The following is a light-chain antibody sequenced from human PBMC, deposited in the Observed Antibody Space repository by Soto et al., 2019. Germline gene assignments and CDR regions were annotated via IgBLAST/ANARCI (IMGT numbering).Light chain of an antibody. V-gene: IGLV2-14*01. J-gene: IGLJ3*02. Sequence: QSALTQPASVSGSPGQSITISCTGTSSDVGGYTYVSWYQQHPGKAPKLMIYQVSNRPPGVSNRFSGSKSGNTASLTISGLQTEDEADYYCSSYTNSNTRVFGGGTKLTVL. CDR3: SSYTNSNTRV. CDR1: SSDVGGYTY. CDR2: QVS.